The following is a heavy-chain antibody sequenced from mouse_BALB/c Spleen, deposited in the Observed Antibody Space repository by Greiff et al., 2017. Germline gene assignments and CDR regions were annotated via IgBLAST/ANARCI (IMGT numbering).Heavy chain of an antibody. V-gene: IGHV3-6*02. CDR2: ISYDGSN. CDR1: GYSITSGYY. CDR3: ANGRYDRFAY. D-gene: IGHD2-14*01. J-gene: IGHJ3*01. Sequence: EVKLVESGPGLVKPSQSLSLTCSVTGYSITSGYYWNWIRQFPGNKLEWMGYISYDGSNNYNPSLKNRISITRDTSKNQFFLKLNSVTTEDTATYYCANGRYDRFAYWGQGTLVTVSA.